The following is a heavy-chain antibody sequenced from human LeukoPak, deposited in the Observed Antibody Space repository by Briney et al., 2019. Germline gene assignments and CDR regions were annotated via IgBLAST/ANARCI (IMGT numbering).Heavy chain of an antibody. CDR2: IYHSGST. J-gene: IGHJ3*02. V-gene: IGHV4-59*12. D-gene: IGHD3-3*01. CDR3: ARGFWSGYSNHDAFDI. CDR1: GGSISSYY. Sequence: SETLSLTCTVSGGSISSYYWSWIRQPPGKGLEWIGYIYHSGSTYYNPSLKSRVTISVDRSKNQFSLKLSSVTAADTAVYYCARGFWSGYSNHDAFDIWGQGTMVTVSS.